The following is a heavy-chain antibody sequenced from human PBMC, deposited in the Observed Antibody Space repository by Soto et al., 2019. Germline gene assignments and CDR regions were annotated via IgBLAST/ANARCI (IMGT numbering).Heavy chain of an antibody. CDR3: ASLPPDIVVVPAAINYYYMDV. CDR2: INSDGSST. D-gene: IGHD2-2*01. Sequence: GGSLRLSCAASGFTFSSYWMHWVRQAPGKGLVWVSRINSDGSSTSYADSVKGRFTISRDNAKNTLYLQMNSLRAEDTAVYYCASLPPDIVVVPAAINYYYMDVWGKGTTVTVSS. CDR1: GFTFSSYW. V-gene: IGHV3-74*01. J-gene: IGHJ6*03.